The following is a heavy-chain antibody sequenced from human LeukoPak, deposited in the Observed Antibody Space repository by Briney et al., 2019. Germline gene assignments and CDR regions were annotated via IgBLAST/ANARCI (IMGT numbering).Heavy chain of an antibody. CDR1: GFTFHDFA. CDR3: AKDDYYDSRGYYSPPLTS. J-gene: IGHJ4*02. V-gene: IGHV3-43*02. CDR2: ITGDSGGT. Sequence: GGSLRLSCAASGFTFHDFAMHWGRQAPGKGLEWVSLITGDSGGTYYADSVKGRFTISRDNSKNSLYLQMNSLRTEDTALYYCAKDDYYDSRGYYSPPLTSWGQGTLVTVSS. D-gene: IGHD3-22*01.